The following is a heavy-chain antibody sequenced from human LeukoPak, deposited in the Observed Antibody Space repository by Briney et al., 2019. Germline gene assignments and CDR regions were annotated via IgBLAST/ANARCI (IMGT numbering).Heavy chain of an antibody. CDR1: GGTFSSYA. D-gene: IGHD4-23*01. CDR3: ARDLPDFSLRISSGGFDI. CDR2: IIPIFGTP. Sequence: ASVKVSCKASGGTFSSYAISWVRQAPGQGLEWMGGIIPIFGTPNYAQKFQGRVTITTDESTSTAYMELSSLRSEDTAMYYCARDLPDFSLRISSGGFDIWGQGTMVTVSS. J-gene: IGHJ3*02. V-gene: IGHV1-69*05.